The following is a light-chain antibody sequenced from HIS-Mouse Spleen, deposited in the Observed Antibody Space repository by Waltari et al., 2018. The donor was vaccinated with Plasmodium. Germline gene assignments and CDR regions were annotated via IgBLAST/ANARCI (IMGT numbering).Light chain of an antibody. J-gene: IGLJ3*02. CDR2: EDS. V-gene: IGLV3-10*01. CDR1: ALPKKY. CDR3: YSTDSSGIHRV. Sequence: SYELTQPPSVSVSPGQTARITCSGDALPKKYAYWYQHKSGQAPVLFIYEDSKRPSGILERFSGSSSGTMATLTISGAQVEDEADYYCYSTDSSGIHRVFGGGTKLTVL.